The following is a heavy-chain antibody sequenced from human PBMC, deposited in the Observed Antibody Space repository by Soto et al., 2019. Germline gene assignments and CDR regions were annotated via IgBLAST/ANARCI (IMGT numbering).Heavy chain of an antibody. CDR2: IYHSGST. Sequence: QLQLQESGSGLVKPSQTLSLTCAVSGGSIGSGGYSCSWIRQPPGKGLEWIGYIYHSGSTYYNPSIKNRVTISVDRYKNQFSLKLSSVTAADTAVYYCARGMTTVTTFDYWGQGTLVTVSS. J-gene: IGHJ4*02. D-gene: IGHD4-4*01. CDR3: ARGMTTVTTFDY. V-gene: IGHV4-30-2*01. CDR1: GGSIGSGGYS.